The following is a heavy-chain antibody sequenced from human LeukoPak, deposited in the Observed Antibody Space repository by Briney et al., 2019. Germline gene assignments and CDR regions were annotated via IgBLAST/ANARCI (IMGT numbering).Heavy chain of an antibody. Sequence: SVKVSCKASGGTFSSYAISWVRQAPGQGPEWIGGIIPISGTAKYAQKLQGRVTISADMSTGTAYMELSSLRSEDTAVYYCARGRAVTTGTLSYYYYYMDVWGKGTTVTISS. V-gene: IGHV1-69*06. D-gene: IGHD1-1*01. CDR2: IIPISGTA. CDR1: GGTFSSYA. CDR3: ARGRAVTTGTLSYYYYYMDV. J-gene: IGHJ6*03.